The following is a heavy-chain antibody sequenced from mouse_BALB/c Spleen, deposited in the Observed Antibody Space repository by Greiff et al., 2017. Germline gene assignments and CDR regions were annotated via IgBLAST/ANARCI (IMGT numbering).Heavy chain of an antibody. CDR1: GFNIKDTY. V-gene: IGHV14-3*02. CDR2: IDPANGNT. CDR3: ADDSYYGSSWFAY. J-gene: IGHJ3*01. D-gene: IGHD1-1*01. Sequence: EVQLQQSGAELVKPGASVKLSCTASGFNIKDTYMHWVKQRPEQGLEWIGRIDPANGNTKYDPKFQGKATITADTSSNTAYLQLSSLTSEDTAVYYCADDSYYGSSWFAYWGQGTLVTVSA.